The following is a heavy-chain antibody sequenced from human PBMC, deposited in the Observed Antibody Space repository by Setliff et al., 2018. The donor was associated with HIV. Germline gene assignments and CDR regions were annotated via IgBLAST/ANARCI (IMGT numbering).Heavy chain of an antibody. V-gene: IGHV4-59*11. CDR3: AREGRGDWSYYFDY. CDR1: GGSFSSHY. D-gene: IGHD2-21*02. J-gene: IGHJ4*02. Sequence: KSSETLSLTCTVSGGSFSSHYWSWIRQPPGRGLEWIGGFYYSGSTNNNPSLKSRVTISVDTSKNQFSLKLSSVTAADPAVYYCAREGRGDWSYYFDYWGQGTLVTVS. CDR2: FYYSGST.